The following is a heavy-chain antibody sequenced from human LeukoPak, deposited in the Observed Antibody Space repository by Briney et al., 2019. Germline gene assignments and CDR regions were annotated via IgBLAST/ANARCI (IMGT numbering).Heavy chain of an antibody. CDR2: ISSSGSTI. CDR1: GFTFSSYS. CDR3: ARDQGRRGYSGYDSSYYFDY. V-gene: IGHV3-48*04. J-gene: IGHJ4*02. Sequence: GGSLRLSCAASGFTFSSYSMNWVRQAPGKGLEWVSYISSSGSTIYYADSVKGRFTISRDNAKNSLYLQMNSLRAEDTAVYYCARDQGRRGYSGYDSSYYFDYWGQGTLVTVSS. D-gene: IGHD5-12*01.